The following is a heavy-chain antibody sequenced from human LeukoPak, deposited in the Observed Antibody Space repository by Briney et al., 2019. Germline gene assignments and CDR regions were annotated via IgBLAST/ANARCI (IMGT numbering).Heavy chain of an antibody. CDR2: ISFDGTIK. CDR3: ASPIRFLGRLYMDY. CDR1: GFTFSSYG. V-gene: IGHV3-30*03. Sequence: GGSLRLSCAGSGFTFSSYGLHWVRQAPGKGLEWVAVISFDGTIKYYADFVKGRFTSSRDNSKNTLYLQMNSLRAEDTAVYYCASPIRFLGRLYMDYWGQGTLVTVSS. D-gene: IGHD3-3*01. J-gene: IGHJ4*02.